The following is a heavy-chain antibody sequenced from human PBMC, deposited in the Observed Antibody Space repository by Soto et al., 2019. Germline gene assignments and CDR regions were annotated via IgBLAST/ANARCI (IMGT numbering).Heavy chain of an antibody. CDR3: ATRTGPYYYAMNV. CDR2: INTYGST. Sequence: EVQLVESGGGLIQPGGSLRLSCAASGFTVRSHYMTWVRQAPGKGLEWVSIINTYGSTYYADSVKGRFTISRDTSKMFLQMNSLRAEDTAVYYCATRTGPYYYAMNVWGQGTTVTVSS. V-gene: IGHV3-53*01. CDR1: GFTVRSHY. D-gene: IGHD4-17*01. J-gene: IGHJ6*02.